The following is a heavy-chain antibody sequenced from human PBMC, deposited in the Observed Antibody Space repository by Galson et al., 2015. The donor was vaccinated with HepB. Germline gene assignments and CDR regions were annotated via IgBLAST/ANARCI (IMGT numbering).Heavy chain of an antibody. V-gene: IGHV3-30*18. CDR1: GFTFSSYG. CDR3: AKESSSGQYYYYYGMDV. J-gene: IGHJ6*02. D-gene: IGHD6-19*01. CDR2: ISYDGSNK. Sequence: SLRLSCAASGFTFSSYGMHWVRQAPGKGLEWVAVISYDGSNKYYADSVKGRFTISRDNSKNTLYLQMNSLRAEDTAVYYCAKESSSGQYYYYYGMDVWGQGTTVTVSS.